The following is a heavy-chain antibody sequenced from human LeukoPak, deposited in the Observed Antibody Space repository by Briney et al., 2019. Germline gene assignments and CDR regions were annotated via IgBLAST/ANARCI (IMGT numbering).Heavy chain of an antibody. V-gene: IGHV3-15*01. CDR2: IKSKTDGETT. CDR3: TTGGIYCSGCSCYKGNFDY. J-gene: IGHJ4*02. CDR1: GFTFSNVW. Sequence: PGGSLRLSCAASGFTFSNVWMSWVRQAPGKGREWFGRIKSKTDGETTDYAAPVKGRFTISRDDSKNTLYLQTNNLKTEDTAVYYCTTGGIYCSGCSCYKGNFDYWGQGTLVTVSS. D-gene: IGHD2-15*01.